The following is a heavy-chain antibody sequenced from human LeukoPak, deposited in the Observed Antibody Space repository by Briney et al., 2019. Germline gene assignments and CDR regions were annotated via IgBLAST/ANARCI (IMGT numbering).Heavy chain of an antibody. CDR3: VGAATWGPYYYYGMDV. Sequence: PSETLSLTCTVSGGSISNYYWSWIRQPPGKGLEWIGYISYSGSTNYNPSLKSRVTISVDTSKNQFSLKLSSVTAADTAVYYCVGAATWGPYYYYGMDVWGQGTTVTVSS. CDR2: ISYSGST. D-gene: IGHD2-15*01. V-gene: IGHV4-59*01. J-gene: IGHJ6*02. CDR1: GGSISNYY.